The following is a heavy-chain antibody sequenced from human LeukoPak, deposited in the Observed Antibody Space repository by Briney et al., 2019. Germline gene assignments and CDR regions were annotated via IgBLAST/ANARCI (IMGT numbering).Heavy chain of an antibody. D-gene: IGHD2-15*01. CDR3: ARGHEVAGPIDY. Sequence: ASVKASCKASGYTFTSYDINWVRQATGQGLEWMGWMNPNSGNTGYAQKFQGRVTMTRNTSISTAYMELSSLRSEDTAVYYCARGHEVAGPIDYWGQGTLVTVSS. CDR2: MNPNSGNT. J-gene: IGHJ4*02. CDR1: GYTFTSYD. V-gene: IGHV1-8*01.